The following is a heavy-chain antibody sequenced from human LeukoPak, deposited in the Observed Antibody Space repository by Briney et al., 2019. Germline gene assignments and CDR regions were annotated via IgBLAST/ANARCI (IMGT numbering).Heavy chain of an antibody. V-gene: IGHV3-48*04. CDR3: ARARREGSGWYSDAYDI. CDR1: GFTFSSYS. CDR2: ISSSSSTI. Sequence: GGSLRLSCAASGFTFSSYSMNWVRQAPGKGLEWVSYISSSSSTIYYADSVKGRFTISRDNAKNSLYLQMNSLRAEDTAVYYCARARREGSGWYSDAYDIWGQGTMVTVSS. D-gene: IGHD6-13*01. J-gene: IGHJ3*02.